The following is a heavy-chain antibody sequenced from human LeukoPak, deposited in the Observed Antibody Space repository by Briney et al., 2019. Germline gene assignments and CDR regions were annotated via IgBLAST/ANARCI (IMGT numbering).Heavy chain of an antibody. J-gene: IGHJ4*02. CDR1: GYSFTTYW. D-gene: IGHD3-22*01. V-gene: IGHV5-51*01. Sequence: GESLKISCKGSGYSFTTYWIGWVRQVPGKGLEWMGIIYPGDSDTRYSPSFQGQVTISADKSITTAYLQWSSLKASDTAVYYCARHSDSQPRPDYWGQGTLVTVSS. CDR3: ARHSDSQPRPDY. CDR2: IYPGDSDT.